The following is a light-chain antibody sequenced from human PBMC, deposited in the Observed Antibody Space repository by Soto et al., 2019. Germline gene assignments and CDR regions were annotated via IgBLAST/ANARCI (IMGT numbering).Light chain of an antibody. CDR3: QQSYSTPRT. Sequence: DIQITQSPSTLSGSVGDRVTITCRASQSISTYLNWYQQKPGKAPKFLISAASSLRSGVPSRFSGSGSGTDFTLTISSLQPEDFATYYCQQSYSTPRTFGQGTKVDIK. V-gene: IGKV1-39*01. CDR1: QSISTY. J-gene: IGKJ1*01. CDR2: AAS.